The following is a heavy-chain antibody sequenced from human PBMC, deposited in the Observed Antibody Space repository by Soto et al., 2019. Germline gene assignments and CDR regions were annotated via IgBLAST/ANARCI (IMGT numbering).Heavy chain of an antibody. CDR3: ARVTIFGVVDAFDI. V-gene: IGHV3-33*01. CDR2: IWYDGSNK. J-gene: IGHJ3*02. CDR1: GFTFSSYG. Sequence: QVQLVESGGGVVQPGRSLRLSCAASGFTFSSYGMHWVRQAPGKGLEWVAVIWYDGSNKYYADSVKGRFTISRDNYKNPLYLQMNSLRAEDTAVHYCARVTIFGVVDAFDIWGQGTMVTVSS. D-gene: IGHD3-3*01.